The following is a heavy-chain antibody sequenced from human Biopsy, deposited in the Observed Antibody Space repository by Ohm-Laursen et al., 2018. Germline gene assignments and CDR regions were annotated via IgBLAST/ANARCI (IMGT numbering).Heavy chain of an antibody. V-gene: IGHV1-69*10. CDR2: IIPIPNVA. CDR3: ARGEGSSWLDP. Sequence: SVKVSCNASGGPFSSYAVTWVRQAPGQGLEWMGGIIPIPNVATYAQKFQGRITITADESTSTAYMELSSLTSDDTAVYFCARGEGSSWLDPWGHGTLVTVSS. J-gene: IGHJ5*02. D-gene: IGHD1-26*01. CDR1: GGPFSSYA.